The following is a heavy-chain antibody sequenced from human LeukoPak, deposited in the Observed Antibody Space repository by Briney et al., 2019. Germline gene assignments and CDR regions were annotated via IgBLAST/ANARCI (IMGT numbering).Heavy chain of an antibody. D-gene: IGHD6-19*01. Sequence: ASVKVSCKVSGYTLTELTVHWVRQAPGKGLEWMGNFDPKDGDTIYAQRFQGRVTMTEDTSTHTAYMELRSLRSDDTAVYYCARFGLGKHIEVAGIPFDIWGQGTMVTVSS. CDR1: GYTLTELT. CDR3: ARFGLGKHIEVAGIPFDI. CDR2: FDPKDGDT. J-gene: IGHJ3*02. V-gene: IGHV1-24*01.